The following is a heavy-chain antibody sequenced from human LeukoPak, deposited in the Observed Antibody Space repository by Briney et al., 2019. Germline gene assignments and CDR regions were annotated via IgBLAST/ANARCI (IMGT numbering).Heavy chain of an antibody. J-gene: IGHJ4*02. CDR2: IYYSGST. D-gene: IGHD6-13*01. V-gene: IGHV4-28*03. CDR1: GYSISNNNW. Sequence: PSETLSLTCGVSGYSISNNNWWQWVRQPPGKGLEWIGYIYYSGSTNYNPSLKSRVTISVDTSKNQFSLKLSSVTAADTAVYYCARVSRDSSSWKHYFDYWGQGTLVTVSS. CDR3: ARVSRDSSSWKHYFDY.